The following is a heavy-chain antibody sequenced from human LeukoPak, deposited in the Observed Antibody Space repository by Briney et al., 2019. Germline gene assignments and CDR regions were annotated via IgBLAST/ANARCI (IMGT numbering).Heavy chain of an antibody. CDR1: GGSISSSSYY. D-gene: IGHD6-19*01. Sequence: SETLSLTCTVSGGSISSSSYYWGWLRQPPGKGLEWIGSIYYSGSTNYNPSLKSRVTISVDTSKNQFSLKLSSVTAADTAVYYCARGPRLRLLYSSGWYYFDYWGQGTLVTVSS. V-gene: IGHV4-39*07. CDR2: IYYSGST. J-gene: IGHJ4*02. CDR3: ARGPRLRLLYSSGWYYFDY.